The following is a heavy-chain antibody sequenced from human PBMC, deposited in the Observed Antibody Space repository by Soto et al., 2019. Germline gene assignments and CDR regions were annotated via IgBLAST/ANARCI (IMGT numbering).Heavy chain of an antibody. CDR1: GGSFSGYY. Sequence: QVQLQQWGAGLLKPSETLSLTCAVYGGSFSGYYWSWIRQPPGKGLEWIGEINHSGSTNYNPSLKGRVTISVDTSKNQFSLKLSSVTAADTAVYYCARGVGGYYGSGSYQDPYYYYMDVWGKGTTVTVSS. CDR3: ARGVGGYYGSGSYQDPYYYYMDV. CDR2: INHSGST. D-gene: IGHD3-10*01. J-gene: IGHJ6*03. V-gene: IGHV4-34*01.